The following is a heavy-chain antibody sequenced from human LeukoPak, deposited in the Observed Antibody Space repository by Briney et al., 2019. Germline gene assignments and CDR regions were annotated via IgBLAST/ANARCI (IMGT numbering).Heavy chain of an antibody. J-gene: IGHJ3*02. CDR2: IIPIFGTA. CDR3: AGGGSSPGSTFDI. CDR1: GGTFSSYA. V-gene: IGHV1-69*13. Sequence: GASVKVSCKASGGTFSSYAISWVRQAPGQGLEWMGGIIPIFGTANYAQKFQGRVTITADESTSTAYMELSSLRSEDTAVHYCAGGGSSPGSTFDIWGQGTMVTVSS. D-gene: IGHD2-15*01.